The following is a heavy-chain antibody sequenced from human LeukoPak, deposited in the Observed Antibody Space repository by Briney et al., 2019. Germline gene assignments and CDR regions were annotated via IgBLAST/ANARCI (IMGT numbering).Heavy chain of an antibody. J-gene: IGHJ4*02. Sequence: PGGSLRLSCAASGFAFSSYAMSWVRLAPGKGLEWVANIKQDGSEKYYVDSVKGRFTISRDNAKNSLYLQMNSLRAEDTAVYYCARDWYYYDSSGYYPLGFDYWGQGTLVTVSS. CDR1: GFAFSSYA. CDR3: ARDWYYYDSSGYYPLGFDY. CDR2: IKQDGSEK. D-gene: IGHD3-22*01. V-gene: IGHV3-7*01.